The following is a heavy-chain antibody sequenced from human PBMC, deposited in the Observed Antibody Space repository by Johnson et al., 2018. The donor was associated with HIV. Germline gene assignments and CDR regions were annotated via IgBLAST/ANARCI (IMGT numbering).Heavy chain of an antibody. J-gene: IGHJ3*02. V-gene: IGHV3-30*04. Sequence: QVQLVESGGGVVQPGRSLRLSCAASGFTFSSYAMHWVRQAPGTGLEWVAVISYDGSNKYYADSVKGRFTISRDNSKNTLYLQMESLRVEETAIYYCAKAWELLGRRAALDIWGQGTMVTVSS. CDR1: GFTFSSYA. CDR2: ISYDGSNK. D-gene: IGHD1-26*01. CDR3: AKAWELLGRRAALDI.